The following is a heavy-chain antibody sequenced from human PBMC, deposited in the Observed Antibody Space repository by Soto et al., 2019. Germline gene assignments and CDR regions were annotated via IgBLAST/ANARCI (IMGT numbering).Heavy chain of an antibody. CDR3: ARHSFYYGSGFDY. Sequence: QLQLQESGPGLVKPSETLSLTCTVSGGSISSSSYYWGWIRQPPGKGLEWIGSIYYSGSTYYNPSLKSRVTISVDTSKNQFSLKLSSVTAADTAVYYCARHSFYYGSGFDYWGQGTLVTVSS. CDR1: GGSISSSSYY. CDR2: IYYSGST. J-gene: IGHJ4*02. V-gene: IGHV4-39*01. D-gene: IGHD3-10*01.